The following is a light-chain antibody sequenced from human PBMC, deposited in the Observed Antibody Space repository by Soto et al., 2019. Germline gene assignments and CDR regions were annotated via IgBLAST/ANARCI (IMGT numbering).Light chain of an antibody. CDR1: QGISSA. V-gene: IGKV1D-13*01. J-gene: IGKJ5*01. CDR2: DAS. CDR3: QQFNNYPFT. Sequence: AIPLTQSPSSLSASVGDRVTITCRASQGISSALAWYQQKPGKAPKLLIYDASSLESGVPSRFSGSGSGTDFTLTISSLQPEDFATYYCQQFNNYPFTFGQGTRLEIK.